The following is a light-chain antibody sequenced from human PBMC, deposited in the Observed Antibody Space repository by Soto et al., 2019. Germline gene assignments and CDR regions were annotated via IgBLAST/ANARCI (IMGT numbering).Light chain of an antibody. CDR1: SSDVGAYDF. CDR3: SSYGGSNNFV. V-gene: IGLV2-8*01. CDR2: EVD. Sequence: QSALTQPPSASGSPGQSVTISCTGTSSDVGAYDFVSWYQQHPGKAPKLIIYEVDKRPSGVPDRFSGSKSGNTASLTVSGLQAEDEADYYCSSYGGSNNFVFGTGTKVTVL. J-gene: IGLJ1*01.